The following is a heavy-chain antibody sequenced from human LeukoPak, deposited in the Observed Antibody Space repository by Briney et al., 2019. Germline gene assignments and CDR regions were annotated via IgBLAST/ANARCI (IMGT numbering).Heavy chain of an antibody. CDR2: ISSTGGTA. CDR1: GFTFSSFG. V-gene: IGHV3-23*01. CDR3: ARGALYYMDV. J-gene: IGHJ6*03. Sequence: GGSLRLSCAASGFTFSSFGMSWVRQAPGKGLEWVSAISSTGGTAYYADSVKGRFTISRDNSKNTLYVQMNSLRAEDTAVYYCARGALYYMDVWGKGTTVTISS.